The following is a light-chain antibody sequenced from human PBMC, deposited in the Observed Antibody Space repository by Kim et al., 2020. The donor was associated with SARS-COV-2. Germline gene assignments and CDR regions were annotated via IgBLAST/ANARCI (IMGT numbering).Light chain of an antibody. Sequence: ASVGDRVTLTCRASQSISSRLAWYQQKPGKAPKVLIYDASSLESGVPSRFSGSGSGTEFTLTISSLQPDYFATYYCQQYNSYSWTFGQGTKVDIK. J-gene: IGKJ1*01. CDR3: QQYNSYSWT. CDR2: DAS. CDR1: QSISSR. V-gene: IGKV1-5*01.